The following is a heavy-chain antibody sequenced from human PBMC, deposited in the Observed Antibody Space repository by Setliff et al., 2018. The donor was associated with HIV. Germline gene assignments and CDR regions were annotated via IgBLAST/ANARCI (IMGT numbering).Heavy chain of an antibody. CDR3: ARDLRETYYYDSSGYLDAFDI. D-gene: IGHD3-22*01. Sequence: GASVKVSCKASGYTFTSYYMHWVRQAPGQGLEWMGIINPSGGSTSYAQKFQGRVTMTRDTSTSTVYMELSSLRSEDTAVYYCARDLRETYYYDSSGYLDAFDIWGQGTMVTVS. CDR2: INPSGGST. J-gene: IGHJ3*02. V-gene: IGHV1-46*01. CDR1: GYTFTSYY.